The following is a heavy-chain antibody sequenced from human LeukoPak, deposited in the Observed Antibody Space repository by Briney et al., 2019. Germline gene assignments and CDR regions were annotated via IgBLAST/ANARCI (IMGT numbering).Heavy chain of an antibody. CDR2: IGTSGSPI. V-gene: IGHV3-48*02. CDR3: ARDGGSGGENDY. J-gene: IGHJ4*02. Sequence: GGSGRLSCAAAGFTFRSYIMNWVRQAPGKGLEWVGYIGTSGSPIYYADSVKGRFTISRDNAKNSLYLQMNSLRDEDTAVYYCARDGGSGGENDYWGQGTLVTVSS. CDR1: GFTFRSYI. D-gene: IGHD3-10*01.